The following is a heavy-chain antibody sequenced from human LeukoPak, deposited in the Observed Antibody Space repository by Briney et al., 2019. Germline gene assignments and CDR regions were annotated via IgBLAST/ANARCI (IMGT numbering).Heavy chain of an antibody. D-gene: IGHD2-8*02. V-gene: IGHV4-59*08. CDR3: ARRVIMSATGVPDTWLDP. CDR1: GGSISDYY. Sequence: SSETLSLTCTVSGGSISDYYWNWIRQPPGKGLEWVGHISYGGGTKYNPSLQSRVTISIDTSKNQFSLNLSSVTAADTAVYYCARRVIMSATGVPDTWLDPWGQGILVTVSS. J-gene: IGHJ5*02. CDR2: ISYGGGT.